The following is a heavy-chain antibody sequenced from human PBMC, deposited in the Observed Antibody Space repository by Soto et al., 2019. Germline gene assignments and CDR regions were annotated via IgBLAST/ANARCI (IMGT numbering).Heavy chain of an antibody. CDR2: IRGKSRNYAT. J-gene: IGHJ1*01. V-gene: IGHV3-73*01. CDR3: AYDLHYALDI. D-gene: IGHD3-16*01. CDR1: DFTFGDSA. Sequence: EVQLVESGGGLVQPGGSLQLSCAASDFTFGDSAVHWIRQASGNGLEWVGRIRGKSRNYATGYAASVKGRFTISRDDSRNTAYLEMNSLKNEDTGLLYCAYDLHYALDIWGQGTLVTVSS.